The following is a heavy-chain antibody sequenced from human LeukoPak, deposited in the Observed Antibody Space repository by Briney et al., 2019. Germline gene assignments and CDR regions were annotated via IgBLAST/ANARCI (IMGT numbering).Heavy chain of an antibody. CDR2: IIPIFGTA. Sequence: GASVKVSCKASGGTFSSYAISWVRQAPGQGLEWMGGIIPIFGTANYAQKFQGRVTITTDESTSTAYMELSSLRSEDTAVYYCARGQLEPKGILWFDPWGQGTLVTVSS. J-gene: IGHJ5*02. D-gene: IGHD1-1*01. V-gene: IGHV1-69*05. CDR3: ARGQLEPKGILWFDP. CDR1: GGTFSSYA.